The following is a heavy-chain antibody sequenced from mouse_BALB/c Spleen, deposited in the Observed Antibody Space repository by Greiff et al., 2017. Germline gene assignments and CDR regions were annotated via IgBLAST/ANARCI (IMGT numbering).Heavy chain of an antibody. J-gene: IGHJ3*01. V-gene: IGHV2-9*02. CDR2: IWAGGST. CDR3: ARGGDYGSSRFAY. CDR1: GFSLTSYG. D-gene: IGHD1-1*01. Sequence: VKLMESGPGLVAPSQSLSITCTVSGFSLTSYGVHWVRQPPGKGLEWLGVIWAGGSTNYNSALMSRLSISKDNSKSQVFLKMNSLQTDDTAMYYCARGGDYGSSRFAYWGQGTLVTVSA.